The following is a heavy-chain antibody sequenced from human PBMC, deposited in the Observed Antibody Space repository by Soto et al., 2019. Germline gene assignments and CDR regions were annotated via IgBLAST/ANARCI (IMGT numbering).Heavy chain of an antibody. CDR2: IDWDDDK. V-gene: IGHV2-70*11. CDR1: GFSLSTSGMC. CDR3: ARMINTAMYFDY. D-gene: IGHD5-18*01. Sequence: SGPTLVNPTQTLTLTCTFSGFSLSTSGMCVSWIRQPPGKALEWLARIDWDDDKYYSTSLKTRLTISKDISKNQVVLTMTNMDPVDTATYYCARMINTAMYFDYWGQGTLVTVSS. J-gene: IGHJ4*02.